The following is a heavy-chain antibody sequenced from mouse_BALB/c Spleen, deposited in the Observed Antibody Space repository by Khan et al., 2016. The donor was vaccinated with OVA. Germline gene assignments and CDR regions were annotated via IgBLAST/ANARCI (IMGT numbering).Heavy chain of an antibody. D-gene: IGHD2-3*01. J-gene: IGHJ4*01. V-gene: IGHV2-9*02. CDR1: GFSLTSYG. CDR3: ARGDGYYEDAMDY. CDR2: IWAGGST. Sequence: QVQLQQPGPGLVAPSQSLSITCTVSGFSLTSYGIHWVRQPPGKGLEWLGVIWAGGSTNYNSALMSRLSISKDNSKSQVFLKMSSLQTDDTAMYYCARGDGYYEDAMDYWGQGTSVTVSS.